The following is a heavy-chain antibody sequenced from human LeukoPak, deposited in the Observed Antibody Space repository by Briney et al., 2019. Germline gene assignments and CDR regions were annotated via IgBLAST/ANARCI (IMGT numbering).Heavy chain of an antibody. CDR3: ARHIAVAGLRGFDY. V-gene: IGHV4-4*02. D-gene: IGHD6-19*01. CDR2: IYHSGTT. CDR1: GGSITTNW. Sequence: SGTLSLTCAVSGGSITTNWWSWVRQPPGKGLEWIGEIYHSGTTNSNPSLKSRVTISVDKSKNQFSLKLNSVTAADTAVYYCARHIAVAGLRGFDYWGQGTLVTVSS. J-gene: IGHJ4*02.